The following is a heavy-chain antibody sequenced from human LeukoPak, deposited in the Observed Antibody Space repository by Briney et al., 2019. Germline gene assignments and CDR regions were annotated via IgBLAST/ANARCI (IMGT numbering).Heavy chain of an antibody. J-gene: IGHJ3*02. CDR1: GYTFTGYY. V-gene: IGHV1-2*02. CDR3: ARDSTYSSSWYLAFDI. Sequence: GASVKVSCKASGYTFTGYYMHWVRQAPGQGLEWMGWINPNSGGTNYAQKFQGRVTMTRDTSISTAYMELSRLRSDDTAVYYCARDSTYSSSWYLAFDIWGQGTMVTVSS. D-gene: IGHD6-13*01. CDR2: INPNSGGT.